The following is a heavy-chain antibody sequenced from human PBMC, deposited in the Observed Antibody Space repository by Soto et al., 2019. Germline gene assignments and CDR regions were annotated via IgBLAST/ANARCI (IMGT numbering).Heavy chain of an antibody. Sequence: PGGSLRLSCAASGFTFSSYWMSWVRQAPGKGLEWVANIKQDGSEKYYVDSVKGRFTISRDNAKNSLYLQMNSLRAEDTAVYYCARGRGYSYGYYFDYWGQGTLVTVSS. CDR1: GFTFSSYW. J-gene: IGHJ4*02. D-gene: IGHD5-18*01. V-gene: IGHV3-7*01. CDR2: IKQDGSEK. CDR3: ARGRGYSYGYYFDY.